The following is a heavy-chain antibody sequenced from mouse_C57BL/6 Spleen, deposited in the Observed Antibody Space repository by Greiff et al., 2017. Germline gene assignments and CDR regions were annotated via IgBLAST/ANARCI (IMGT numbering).Heavy chain of an antibody. D-gene: IGHD1-1*01. Sequence: EVQLVESGGGLVKPGGSLKLSCAASGFTFSDYGMHWVRQAPEKGLEWVAYISSGSSTIYYADTVKGRFTISRDNAKNTLFLQMTRLRSEDTAMYYCARRGITTVVATPYAMDYWGQGTSVTVSS. CDR1: GFTFSDYG. CDR3: ARRGITTVVATPYAMDY. V-gene: IGHV5-17*01. CDR2: ISSGSSTI. J-gene: IGHJ4*01.